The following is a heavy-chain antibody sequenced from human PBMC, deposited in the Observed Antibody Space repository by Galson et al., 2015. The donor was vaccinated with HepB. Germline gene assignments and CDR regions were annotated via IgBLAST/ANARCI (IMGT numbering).Heavy chain of an antibody. J-gene: IGHJ6*03. CDR3: ARDGPDCSSTSCSAPNYYYYYYMDV. V-gene: IGHV1-3*01. CDR1: GYTFTSYA. Sequence: SVKVSCKASGYTFTSYAMHWVRQAPGQRLEWMGWINAGNGNTKYSQKFQGRVTITRDTSASTAYMELSSLRSEDTAVYYCARDGPDCSSTSCSAPNYYYYYYMDVWGKGTTVTVSS. D-gene: IGHD2-2*01. CDR2: INAGNGNT.